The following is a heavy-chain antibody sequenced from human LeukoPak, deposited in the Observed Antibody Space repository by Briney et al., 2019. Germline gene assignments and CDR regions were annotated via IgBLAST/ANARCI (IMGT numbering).Heavy chain of an antibody. D-gene: IGHD4-23*01. CDR2: INHSGST. Sequence: PSETLSLTCAVYGGSFSGYYWSWIRQPPGKGLEWIGEINHSGSTNYDPSLKSRVTISVDTSKNQFSPKLSSVTAADTAVYYCARGGGYNWFDPWGQGTLVTVSS. CDR3: ARGGGYNWFDP. CDR1: GGSFSGYY. J-gene: IGHJ5*02. V-gene: IGHV4-34*01.